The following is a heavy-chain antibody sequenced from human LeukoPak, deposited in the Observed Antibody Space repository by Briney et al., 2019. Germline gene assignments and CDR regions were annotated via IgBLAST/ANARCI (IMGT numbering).Heavy chain of an antibody. V-gene: IGHV3-7*01. CDR3: ARVLYYYDRSGYSF. J-gene: IGHJ4*02. D-gene: IGHD3-22*01. CDR1: GFTFSSYW. Sequence: GGSLRLSCAASGFTFSSYWMSWVRQAPGKGLEWVANIKQDGSEKYYVDSVKGRFTISRDNAKNSLYLQMNSLRAEDTAVYYCARVLYYYDRSGYSFWGQGTLVTVSS. CDR2: IKQDGSEK.